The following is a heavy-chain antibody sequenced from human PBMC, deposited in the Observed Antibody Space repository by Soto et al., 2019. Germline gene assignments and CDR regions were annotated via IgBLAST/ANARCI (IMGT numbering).Heavy chain of an antibody. CDR3: VCDDNRRY. V-gene: IGHV3-21*01. J-gene: IGHJ4*02. CDR1: GFSFSTST. CDR2: IGRTGIDR. D-gene: IGHD1-1*01. Sequence: EVQRVESGGGLVKPGGSLRLSCAGSGFSFSTSTMNWVRQAPGKGLEFVSSIGRTGIDRYYIDSVKGRFTISRDNAQNSLYLQLNSLRAEDTARYYCVCDDNRRYWGQGTLVTVSS.